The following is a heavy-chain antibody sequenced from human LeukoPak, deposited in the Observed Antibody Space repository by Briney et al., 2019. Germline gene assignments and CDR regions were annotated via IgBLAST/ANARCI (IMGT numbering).Heavy chain of an antibody. D-gene: IGHD3-10*01. Sequence: SVTVSCTASGGTFISYAISWVRQAPGQELEWMGGIIPIFGTANYVQKFQGRVTITADKSTSTAYMELSSLRSEDTAVYYCARSSPFIHDMVLPDYWGQGTLVTVSS. V-gene: IGHV1-69*06. CDR1: GGTFISYA. J-gene: IGHJ4*02. CDR2: IIPIFGTA. CDR3: ARSSPFIHDMVLPDY.